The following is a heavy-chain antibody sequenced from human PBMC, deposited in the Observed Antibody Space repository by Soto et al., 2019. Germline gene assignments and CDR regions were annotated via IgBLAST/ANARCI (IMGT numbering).Heavy chain of an antibody. Sequence: QVQLVQSGAEVKKPGASVKVSCKASGYTFTSYDINWVRQATGQGLEWMGWMNPNSGNRGYAQKFQGRVTMTRNTSISTAYMELSSLRSEDTAVYYCARGPSGDYREDDNWFDPWGQGTMVTVSS. D-gene: IGHD4-17*01. CDR1: GYTFTSYD. J-gene: IGHJ5*02. CDR2: MNPNSGNR. CDR3: ARGPSGDYREDDNWFDP. V-gene: IGHV1-8*01.